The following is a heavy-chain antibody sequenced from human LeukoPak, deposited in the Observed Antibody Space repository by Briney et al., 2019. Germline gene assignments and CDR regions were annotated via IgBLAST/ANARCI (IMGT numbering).Heavy chain of an antibody. V-gene: IGHV3-30*19. J-gene: IGHJ3*02. CDR1: GLTFSSYG. CDR3: ARVYCSSTSCYGPVDAFDI. D-gene: IGHD2-2*01. CDR2: ISYDGSNK. Sequence: PGGSLRLSCAASGLTFSSYGMHWVRQAPGKGLEWVAVISYDGSNKYYADSVKGRFTISRDNSKNTLYLQMNSLRAEDTAVYYCARVYCSSTSCYGPVDAFDIWGQGTMVTVSS.